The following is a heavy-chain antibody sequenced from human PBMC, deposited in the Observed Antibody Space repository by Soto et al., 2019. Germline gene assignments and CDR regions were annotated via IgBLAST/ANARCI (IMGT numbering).Heavy chain of an antibody. CDR3: ARDRGYCSGGSCYGDGMDV. V-gene: IGHV3-74*01. Sequence: GGSLRLSCAASGFTFSSYWMHWVRQAPGKGLVWVSRMNEDGGTTDYADSVKGRFTISRDNAKNTLYLQMNSLRVEDTAVYYCARDRGYCSGGSCYGDGMDVWGQGTTVTVSS. D-gene: IGHD2-15*01. CDR2: MNEDGGTT. CDR1: GFTFSSYW. J-gene: IGHJ6*02.